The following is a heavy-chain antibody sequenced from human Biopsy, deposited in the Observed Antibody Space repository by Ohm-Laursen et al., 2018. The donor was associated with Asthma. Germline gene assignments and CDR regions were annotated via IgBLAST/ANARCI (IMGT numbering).Heavy chain of an antibody. Sequence: GSSVKVSCKTSGYTFIGYHIHWVRQAPGQGLEWMGRINPNSGGTNYAQKFQGRVIMTSDTSISTAYMELSRLRPDDTALYYCARGQKSPGDRWFDPWGQGTLVTVSS. CDR2: INPNSGGT. V-gene: IGHV1-2*06. J-gene: IGHJ5*02. CDR1: GYTFIGYH. D-gene: IGHD7-27*01. CDR3: ARGQKSPGDRWFDP.